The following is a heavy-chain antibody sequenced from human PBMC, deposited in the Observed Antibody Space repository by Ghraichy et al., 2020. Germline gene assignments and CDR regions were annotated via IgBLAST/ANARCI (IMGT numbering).Heavy chain of an antibody. CDR3: AKDPAVGSSYYLDV. D-gene: IGHD3-10*01. CDR2: LSGSGVST. Sequence: GGSLRLSCAASGFTFSSYAMSWVRQAPGKGLEWVSALSGSGVSTYYADSVKGRFTISRDNAKNTLFLQMSSLRAEETAIYYCAKDPAVGSSYYLDVWGKGTTVTVSS. V-gene: IGHV3-23*01. CDR1: GFTFSSYA. J-gene: IGHJ6*03.